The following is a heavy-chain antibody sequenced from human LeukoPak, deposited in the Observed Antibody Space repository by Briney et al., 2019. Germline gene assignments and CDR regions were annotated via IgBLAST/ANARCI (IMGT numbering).Heavy chain of an antibody. CDR3: AREHVDTSFDI. Sequence: ASVKVSCKASGYTFTSYGIIWVRQAPGQGLEWMGWISGYNGNTNYAQKLQGRVTMTTDTSTSTAYMELRSLRSDDTAVYYCAREHVDTSFDIWGQGTMVTVSS. CDR2: ISGYNGNT. V-gene: IGHV1-18*01. CDR1: GYTFTSYG. D-gene: IGHD5-18*01. J-gene: IGHJ3*02.